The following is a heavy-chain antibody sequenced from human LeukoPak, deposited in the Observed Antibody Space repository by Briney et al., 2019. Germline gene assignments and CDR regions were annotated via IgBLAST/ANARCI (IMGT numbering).Heavy chain of an antibody. V-gene: IGHV1-69*13. Sequence: SVKVSCKASGGTFSSYAISWVRQAPGQGLEWMGGIIPIFGTANYAQKFQSRVTITADESTSTAYMELSSLRSEDTAVYYCARVGCRGGSCYSSRLYYYYGMDVWGQGTTVTVSS. D-gene: IGHD2-15*01. CDR2: IIPIFGTA. CDR3: ARVGCRGGSCYSSRLYYYYGMDV. CDR1: GGTFSSYA. J-gene: IGHJ6*02.